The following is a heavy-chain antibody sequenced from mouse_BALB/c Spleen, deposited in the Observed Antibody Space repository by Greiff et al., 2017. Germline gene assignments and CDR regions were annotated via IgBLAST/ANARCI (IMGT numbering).Heavy chain of an antibody. CDR1: GYAFSSSW. D-gene: IGHD2-2*01. V-gene: IGHV1-82*01. Sequence: VQLVESGPELVKPGASVKISCKASGYAFSSSWMNWVKQRPGQGLEWIGRIYPGDGDTNYNGKFKGKATLTADKSSSTAYMQLSSLTSVDSAVYFCARGLGYAMDYWGQGTSVTVSS. J-gene: IGHJ4*01. CDR2: IYPGDGDT. CDR3: ARGLGYAMDY.